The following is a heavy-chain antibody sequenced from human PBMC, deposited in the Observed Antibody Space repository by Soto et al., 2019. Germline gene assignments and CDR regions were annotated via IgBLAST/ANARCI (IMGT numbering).Heavy chain of an antibody. V-gene: IGHV4-59*01. D-gene: IGHD4-17*01. CDR3: ARLPLADYGGIFDP. CDR1: GGSISGYY. Sequence: QVQLQESGPGLVKPSETLSLTCTVSGGSISGYYWSWLRQPPGKGLEWIGYVWYDGSTNYNPSLISRVTMSLNTYKNQSSLKLSSVTAADTAVYYCARLPLADYGGIFDPCGQGTLVTVSS. J-gene: IGHJ5*02. CDR2: VWYDGST.